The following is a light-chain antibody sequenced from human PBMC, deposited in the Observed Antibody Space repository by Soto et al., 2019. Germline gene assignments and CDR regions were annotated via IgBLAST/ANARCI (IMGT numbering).Light chain of an antibody. CDR3: QQSYSTPWT. CDR2: AAS. Sequence: DIQMTQAPSSLSASVGDRVTITCRASQTISNYLNWYEQKPGKAPKRMIYAASSLYSGVPLRFSGSGSGTAFTLPISSLQPEDFATYFCQQSYSTPWTFGQGTKVDIK. CDR1: QTISNY. J-gene: IGKJ1*01. V-gene: IGKV1-39*01.